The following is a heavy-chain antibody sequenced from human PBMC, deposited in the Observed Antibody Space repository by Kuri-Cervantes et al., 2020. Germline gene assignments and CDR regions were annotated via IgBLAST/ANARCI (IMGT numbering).Heavy chain of an antibody. D-gene: IGHD1-26*01. Sequence: ASVKVSCKASGYTFTSYYMHWVRQAPGQGLEWMGITNPSGGSTSYAQKFQGRVTMTRDTSTSTVYMELSSLRSEDTAVYYCARGDSLVGATFLFDYWGQGTLVTVSS. CDR1: GYTFTSYY. CDR2: TNPSGGST. V-gene: IGHV1-46*01. J-gene: IGHJ4*02. CDR3: ARGDSLVGATFLFDY.